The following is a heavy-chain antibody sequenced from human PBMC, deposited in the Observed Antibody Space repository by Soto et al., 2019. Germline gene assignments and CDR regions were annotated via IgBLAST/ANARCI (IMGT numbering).Heavy chain of an antibody. CDR3: ALPGVAAAGTDYYYFGMDV. V-gene: IGHV1-18*01. J-gene: IGHJ6*02. Sequence: QVQLVQSGDEVKKPGASVKVACKASGYTFTSYAINWLRQAPGQGLEWMGWIRASNGNTNYAQKFQGRVTMTTDTSTSTAYMELRSLRPDDTAIYYCALPGVAAAGTDYYYFGMDVWGQGTTVTVSS. CDR1: GYTFTSYA. CDR2: IRASNGNT. D-gene: IGHD6-13*01.